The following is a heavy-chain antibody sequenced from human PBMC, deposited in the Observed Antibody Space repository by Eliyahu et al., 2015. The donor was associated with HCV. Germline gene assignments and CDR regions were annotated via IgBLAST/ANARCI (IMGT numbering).Heavy chain of an antibody. CDR3: ARGGHWYFDL. CDR1: XFTFXXYW. J-gene: IGHJ2*01. Sequence: EVQLVESGGGLVQPGGSLRLXXAPXXFTFXXYWMSWVRQAPGKGLEWVANIKQDGSEKYYVDSVRGRFTISRDNAKNSLYLQMNSLRAEDTAVYYCARGGHWYFDLWGRGTLVTVSS. CDR2: IKQDGSEK. V-gene: IGHV3-7*01.